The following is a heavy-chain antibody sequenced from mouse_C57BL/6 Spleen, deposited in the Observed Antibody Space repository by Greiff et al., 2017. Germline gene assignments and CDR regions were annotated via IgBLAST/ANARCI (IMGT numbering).Heavy chain of an antibody. Sequence: QVQLQQPGTELVKPGASVKLSCKASGYTFTSYWMHWVKQRPGQGLEWIGNINPSNGGTNYNEKFKSKATLTVDKSSSTAYMQLSSLTSADSAVYYCAREREYDYDTAWFAYWGQGTLVTVSA. D-gene: IGHD2-4*01. CDR1: GYTFTSYW. J-gene: IGHJ3*01. CDR2: INPSNGGT. V-gene: IGHV1-53*01. CDR3: AREREYDYDTAWFAY.